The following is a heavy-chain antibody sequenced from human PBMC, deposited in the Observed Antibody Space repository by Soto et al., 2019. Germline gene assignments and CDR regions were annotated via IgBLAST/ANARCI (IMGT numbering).Heavy chain of an antibody. D-gene: IGHD2-2*01. V-gene: IGHV4-59*01. CDR1: GGSISSYY. Sequence: PSETLSLTCTVSGGSISSYYWSWIRQPPGKGLEWIGYIYYSGSTNYNPSLKSRVIISVDTSKNQFSLKLSSVTAADTAVYYCARGHLNGPLVPAALYYYYGMDVWGQGTTVTVSS. CDR2: IYYSGST. J-gene: IGHJ6*02. CDR3: ARGHLNGPLVPAALYYYYGMDV.